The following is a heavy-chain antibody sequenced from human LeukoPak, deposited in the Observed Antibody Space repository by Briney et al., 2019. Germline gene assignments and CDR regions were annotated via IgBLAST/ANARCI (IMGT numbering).Heavy chain of an antibody. CDR1: GFTFSSSS. J-gene: IGHJ4*02. CDR2: ISYDGSNK. Sequence: GGSLRLSCAASGFTFSSSSMHWVRQAPDKGLEWVAVISYDGSNKYYADSVKGRFTISRDNSKNTLYLQMNSLRADDTAVYYCARDRDSSGWYEGFDYWGQGTLVTVSS. CDR3: ARDRDSSGWYEGFDY. D-gene: IGHD6-19*01. V-gene: IGHV3-30-3*01.